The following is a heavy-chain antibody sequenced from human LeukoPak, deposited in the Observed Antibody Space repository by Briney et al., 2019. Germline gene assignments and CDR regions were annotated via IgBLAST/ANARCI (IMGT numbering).Heavy chain of an antibody. D-gene: IGHD2-2*01. V-gene: IGHV3-9*01. J-gene: IGHJ4*02. CDR3: AKDRYCTSSSCPIDY. CDR1: GYSFDEYA. Sequence: PGGSLGLSCAGSGYSFDEYAMHWVRQAPGKGLEWVSGINWKSDKIGYADSVKGRFTISRDNSKNSLYLQMNSLRVEDTALYYCAKDRYCTSSSCPIDYWGQGTMVTVSS. CDR2: INWKSDKI.